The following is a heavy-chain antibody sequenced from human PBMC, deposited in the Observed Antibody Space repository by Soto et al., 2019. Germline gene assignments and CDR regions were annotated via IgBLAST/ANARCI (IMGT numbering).Heavy chain of an antibody. CDR1: GFTFSSYW. CDR2: IKQDGSEK. CDR3: ARDESYDFWSGYYYYYYYMDV. J-gene: IGHJ6*03. V-gene: IGHV3-7*01. Sequence: GGSLRLSCAASGFTFSSYWMSWVRQAPGKGLEWVANIKQDGSEKYYVDSVKGRFTISRDNAKNSLYLQMNSLRAEDTAVYYCARDESYDFWSGYYYYYYYMDVWGKGTTVTVSS. D-gene: IGHD3-3*01.